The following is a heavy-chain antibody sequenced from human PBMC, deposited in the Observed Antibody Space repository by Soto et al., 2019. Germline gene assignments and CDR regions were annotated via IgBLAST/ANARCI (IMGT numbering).Heavy chain of an antibody. CDR2: IKNGGST. Sequence: EVQLVESGGGLVQPGGSLRLSCAASGFTVSSNYVSWVRQAPGKGLEWVSVIKNGGSTYYADSVKGRFTITRDNSKNTLYLQMNSLRAEDTAVYYCARDRIPTGMDVWGQGTTVTVSS. J-gene: IGHJ6*02. CDR1: GFTVSSNY. V-gene: IGHV3-66*01. CDR3: ARDRIPTGMDV.